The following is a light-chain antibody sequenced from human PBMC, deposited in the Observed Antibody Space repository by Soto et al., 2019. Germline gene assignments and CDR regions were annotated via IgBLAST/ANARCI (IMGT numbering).Light chain of an antibody. Sequence: DLQVSQCPCTRSGAVGGRVTVTCRASQGISRWLAWYQQQPGEAPKLLISDASSVQSGVPSRFSGSGSGTEFTLTISSLQPDDVATYYCQQYNSYPLTFGGGTKVDIK. CDR2: DAS. CDR1: QGISRW. J-gene: IGKJ4*01. V-gene: IGKV1-5*01. CDR3: QQYNSYPLT.